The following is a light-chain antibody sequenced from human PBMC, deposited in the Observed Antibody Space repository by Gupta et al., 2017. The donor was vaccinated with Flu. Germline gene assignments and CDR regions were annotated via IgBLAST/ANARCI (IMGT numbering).Light chain of an antibody. CDR2: HNN. J-gene: IGLJ3*02. CDR1: SSNNVAIYA. Sequence: VPISCTGSSSNNVAIYAVNWVQQVPGTAPKFLIYHNNYRPSGVPDRFSGSRSGTSASLAINGLQAEDEGDYYCPSYDSSLRNGVFGGGTNLTVL. V-gene: IGLV1-40*01. CDR3: PSYDSSLRNGV.